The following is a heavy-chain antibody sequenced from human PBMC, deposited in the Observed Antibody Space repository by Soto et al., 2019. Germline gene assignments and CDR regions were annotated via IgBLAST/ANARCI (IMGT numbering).Heavy chain of an antibody. CDR2: ISAHNGNT. D-gene: IGHD1-1*01. Sequence: QVHLVQSGAEVKKPGASVKFSCKASGYTFTSYGITWVRQAPGQGLEWMGWISAHNGNTDYAQKLQGRVIVTRDPSTSAADRELRSLRSDDTAVYYCARGRYGDYWGQGALVTVSS. CDR1: GYTFTSYG. V-gene: IGHV1-18*01. CDR3: ARGRYGDY. J-gene: IGHJ4*02.